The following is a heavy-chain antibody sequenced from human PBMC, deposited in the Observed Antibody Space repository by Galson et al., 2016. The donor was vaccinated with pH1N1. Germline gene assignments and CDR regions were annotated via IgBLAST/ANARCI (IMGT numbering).Heavy chain of an antibody. CDR1: GFIFSDYS. V-gene: IGHV3-48*04. CDR3: ARLAYGDSFDS. D-gene: IGHD4-17*01. Sequence: SLRLSCAASGFIFSDYSFIWVRQAPGEGLEWLSYISTGRRVVQYADSVKGRLTISRDNAQRSVYLQINSLRLEDTAVYHCARLAYGDSFDSWGRGTLVAVSS. CDR2: ISTGRRVV. J-gene: IGHJ4*02.